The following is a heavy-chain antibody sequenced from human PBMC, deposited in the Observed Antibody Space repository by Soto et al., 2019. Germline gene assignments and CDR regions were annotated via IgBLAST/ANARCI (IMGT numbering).Heavy chain of an antibody. CDR2: IIPMFGTA. CDR1: GGTFSRDA. Sequence: QVQLVQSGAEVKKPGSSVKVSCKASGGTFSRDAISWVRQAPGQGLEWMGGIIPMFGTAKYVQKFQGRLRITADESTITAYMELRSLRSDDTGVYYCARGVVVVAASQLGWFDPWGQGTLVTVSS. J-gene: IGHJ5*02. D-gene: IGHD2-15*01. V-gene: IGHV1-69*01. CDR3: ARGVVVVAASQLGWFDP.